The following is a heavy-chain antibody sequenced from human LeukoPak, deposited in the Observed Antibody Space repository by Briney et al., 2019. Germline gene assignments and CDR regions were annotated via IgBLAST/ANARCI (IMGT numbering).Heavy chain of an antibody. V-gene: IGHV1-69*13. CDR2: IVPIFGSA. CDR3: AKDEGVANRWFDP. Sequence: SVKVSCKASGGTFSSYAISWVRQAPGQGLEWMGGIVPIFGSANHAQKFQGRVTITADESTTTAYMELTGLRSEDTAVYYCAKDEGVANRWFDPWGQGTLVTVSS. CDR1: GGTFSSYA. D-gene: IGHD5-12*01. J-gene: IGHJ5*02.